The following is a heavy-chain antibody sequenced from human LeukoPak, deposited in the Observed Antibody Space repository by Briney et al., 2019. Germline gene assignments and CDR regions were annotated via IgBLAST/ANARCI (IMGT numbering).Heavy chain of an antibody. J-gene: IGHJ4*02. D-gene: IGHD6-19*01. V-gene: IGHV3-53*01. CDR1: GFTVSNNY. CDR2: FYSGGNT. Sequence: GGSLRLSCVVSGFTVSNNYMSWVRQAPGKGLEWVSAFYSGGNTYYAGSVKGRFIISRDSSKNTLYLQMNNLRPEDTAMYFCAKLPSSGWLDYWGQGTLVTVSS. CDR3: AKLPSSGWLDY.